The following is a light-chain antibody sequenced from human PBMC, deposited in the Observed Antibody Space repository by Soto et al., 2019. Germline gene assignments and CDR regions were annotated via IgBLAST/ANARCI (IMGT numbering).Light chain of an antibody. V-gene: IGKV3-20*01. CDR3: QQYGSSPWT. Sequence: EIVLTQSPGTLSLSPGERATLSCRASQSVSSSYLAWYQQKPGQAPRLLIYGASSRATGIPDRFSGSGSGTDFTLTIRRLEPEDFAVYYCQQYGSSPWTFG. CDR2: GAS. CDR1: QSVSSSY. J-gene: IGKJ1*01.